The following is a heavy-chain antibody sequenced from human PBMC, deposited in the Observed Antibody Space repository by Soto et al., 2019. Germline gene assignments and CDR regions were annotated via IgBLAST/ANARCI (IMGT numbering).Heavy chain of an antibody. CDR2: INAGNGNT. CDR1: GYTFTNYG. D-gene: IGHD6-19*01. J-gene: IGHJ2*01. CDR3: ARSGYSSGWYHWYFDF. V-gene: IGHV1-3*01. Sequence: WASVKVSCKASGYTFTNYGIHWVRRAPGQRLEWMGWINAGNGNTKYSQNFQGRVTITRDTSASTAYMELSSLRSEDTAVFYCARSGYSSGWYHWYFDFWGRGTLVTVSS.